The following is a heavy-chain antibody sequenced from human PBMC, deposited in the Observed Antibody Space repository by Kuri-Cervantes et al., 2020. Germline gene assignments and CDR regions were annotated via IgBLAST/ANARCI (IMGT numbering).Heavy chain of an antibody. V-gene: IGHV1-46*01. CDR3: ARDRNHLTKTGTTIHDY. Sequence: ASVKVSCKASGYTFTSYYMHWVRQAPGQGLEWMGIINPSGGSTSYAQKFQGRVTMTRDTSTSTVYMELSSLRSEDTAVYYCARDRNHLTKTGTTIHDYWGQGTLVTVSS. CDR1: GYTFTSYY. J-gene: IGHJ4*02. D-gene: IGHD1-7*01. CDR2: INPSGGST.